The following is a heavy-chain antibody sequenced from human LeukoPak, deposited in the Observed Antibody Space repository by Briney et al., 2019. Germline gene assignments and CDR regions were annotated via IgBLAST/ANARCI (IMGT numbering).Heavy chain of an antibody. Sequence: ASVKVSCKASGYTFTSYGISWVRQAPGQGLEWMGWISAYNGNTNYAQKLQGRVTMTTDTSTSTAYMELRSLRSDDTAVYYCARVRPYCSGGSCHAAGWFDPWGQGTLVTVSS. J-gene: IGHJ5*02. CDR2: ISAYNGNT. CDR3: ARVRPYCSGGSCHAAGWFDP. V-gene: IGHV1-18*01. CDR1: GYTFTSYG. D-gene: IGHD2-15*01.